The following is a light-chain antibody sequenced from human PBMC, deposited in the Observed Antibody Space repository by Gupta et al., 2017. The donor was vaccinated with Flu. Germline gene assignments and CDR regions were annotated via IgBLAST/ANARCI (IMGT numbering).Light chain of an antibody. Sequence: EVVLTQSPATLSLSPGERATLSCRAGQSVTGSLAWYQQKPGQAPRLLIYAASNRATGIPAWFSGSGSGTDFTLTISSLEAEDVAVYYCQQRASCPLTFGGGTKVEIK. CDR2: AAS. CDR1: QSVTGS. CDR3: QQRASCPLT. J-gene: IGKJ4*01. V-gene: IGKV3-11*01.